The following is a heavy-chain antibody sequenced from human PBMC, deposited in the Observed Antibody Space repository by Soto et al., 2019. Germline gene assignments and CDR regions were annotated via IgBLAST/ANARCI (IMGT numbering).Heavy chain of an antibody. V-gene: IGHV3-23*01. Sequence: PGGSLRLSCAASGFTFSSHAMSWVRQAPGKGLEWVSLISGSGGTIYYADSVKGRFTISRDNSKNTLYLQVNSLRAEDTAVYYCAKDPRNVYWGQGTLVTVSS. CDR1: GFTFSSHA. CDR2: ISGSGGTI. J-gene: IGHJ4*02. CDR3: AKDPRNVY.